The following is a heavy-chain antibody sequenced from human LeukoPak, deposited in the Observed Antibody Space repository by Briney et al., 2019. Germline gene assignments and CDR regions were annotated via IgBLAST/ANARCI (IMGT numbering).Heavy chain of an antibody. D-gene: IGHD3-10*01. Sequence: GGSLRLSCAVSGFTFSTYWKSWVRQAPGKGLEWVANIKTDRSEKYYVDSVKGRFTISRDNAKNSLYLQMNSLRAEDTAVYYCARDWNGSGSPNDFWGQGTLVTVSS. CDR1: GFTFSTYW. V-gene: IGHV3-7*01. CDR3: ARDWNGSGSPNDF. J-gene: IGHJ4*02. CDR2: IKTDRSEK.